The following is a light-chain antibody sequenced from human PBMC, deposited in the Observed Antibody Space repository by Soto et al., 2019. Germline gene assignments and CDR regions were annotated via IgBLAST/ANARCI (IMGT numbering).Light chain of an antibody. Sequence: EIVLTQSPGTLSLSPGERATLSCRASQRVSSSYLAWYQQKPGQAPRLLIYGASSRATGIPDRFSGSGSGTAFPFTISRLEPEDFAVYFCQRYGSSPPFTFGKGTKV. CDR2: GAS. CDR3: QRYGSSPPFT. V-gene: IGKV3-20*01. J-gene: IGKJ2*01. CDR1: QRVSSSY.